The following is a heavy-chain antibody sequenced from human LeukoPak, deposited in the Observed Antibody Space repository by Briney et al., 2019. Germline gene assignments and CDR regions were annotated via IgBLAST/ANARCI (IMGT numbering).Heavy chain of an antibody. CDR3: ARGSHRWATTTGNFDY. CDR2: ISSSGSTI. Sequence: GGSLRLSCAASGFTFSSYEMNWVRQAPGKGLEWVSYISSSGSTIYYADSVKGRFTISRDNAKNSLYLQMNSLRTEDTAMYYCARGSHRWATTTGNFDYWGQGTLVIVSS. V-gene: IGHV3-48*03. J-gene: IGHJ4*02. D-gene: IGHD1-1*01. CDR1: GFTFSSYE.